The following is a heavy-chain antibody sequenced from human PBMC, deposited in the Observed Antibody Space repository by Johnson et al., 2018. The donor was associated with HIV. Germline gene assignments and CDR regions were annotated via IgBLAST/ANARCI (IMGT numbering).Heavy chain of an antibody. CDR3: ARDRAILAARPAGAFDV. Sequence: VQVVESGGGVVQPGRSLRLSCAASGFTFSNYTIHWVRQAPGKGLEWVAVISYDGSNKYYADSVKGRFTISRDNSKNTLYLQMHSLRSEDTAVYYCARDRAILAARPAGAFDVWGPGTMVTVSS. V-gene: IGHV3-30-3*01. J-gene: IGHJ3*01. CDR2: ISYDGSNK. D-gene: IGHD6-6*01. CDR1: GFTFSNYT.